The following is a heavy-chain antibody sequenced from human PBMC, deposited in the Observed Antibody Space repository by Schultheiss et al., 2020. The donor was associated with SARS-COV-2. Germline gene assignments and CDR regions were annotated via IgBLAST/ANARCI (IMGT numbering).Heavy chain of an antibody. CDR3: AKDLRFSTGYGFDM. Sequence: GSLRLSCAASGFTFSNAWMSWVRQAPGKGLEWVSGISGSGGVTYFADSVKGRFTISRDNSKNTLYVQMNSLRVEDTAVYYCAKDLRFSTGYGFDMWGQGTMVTVSS. D-gene: IGHD3-3*02. V-gene: IGHV3-23*01. CDR2: ISGSGGVT. CDR1: GFTFSNAW. J-gene: IGHJ3*02.